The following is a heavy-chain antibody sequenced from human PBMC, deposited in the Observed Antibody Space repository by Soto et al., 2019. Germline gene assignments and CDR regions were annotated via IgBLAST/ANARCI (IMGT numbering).Heavy chain of an antibody. CDR3: ARDRGIAVAGWGFDY. V-gene: IGHV3-33*01. J-gene: IGHJ4*02. Sequence: GGSLRLSCAASGFTFSSYGMHWVRQAPGKGLEWVAVIWYDGSNKYYADSVKGRFTISRDNSKNTLYLQMNSLRAEDTAVYYCARDRGIAVAGWGFDYWGQGTLVTVSS. D-gene: IGHD6-19*01. CDR2: IWYDGSNK. CDR1: GFTFSSYG.